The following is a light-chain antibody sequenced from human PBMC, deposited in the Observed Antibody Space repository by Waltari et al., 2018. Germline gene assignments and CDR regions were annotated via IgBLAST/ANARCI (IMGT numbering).Light chain of an antibody. CDR2: KAS. V-gene: IGKV1-5*03. CDR3: PQYMSFTWT. CDR1: ETINNY. J-gene: IGKJ1*01. Sequence: DIQMTQSPSTLSTFVGDTVTITCRANETINNYLAWYQKKPGKAPKVMIYKASTLAGGVPSRFSGSGSGTDFTLTISSLQADDFAVYYCPQYMSFTWTFGQGTKVDIK.